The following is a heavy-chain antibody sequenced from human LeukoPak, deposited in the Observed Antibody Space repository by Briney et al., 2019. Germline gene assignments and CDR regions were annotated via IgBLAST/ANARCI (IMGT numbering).Heavy chain of an antibody. V-gene: IGHV3-53*01. J-gene: IGHJ4*02. Sequence: GGSLRLSCAASGFTVSSNYMSWVRQAPGKGLEWVSVIYSGGSTYYADSVEGRFTISRDNSKNTLYLQMNSLRAEDTAVYYCARDSSSWYALGYWGQGTLVTVSS. CDR2: IYSGGST. CDR3: ARDSSSWYALGY. CDR1: GFTVSSNY. D-gene: IGHD6-13*01.